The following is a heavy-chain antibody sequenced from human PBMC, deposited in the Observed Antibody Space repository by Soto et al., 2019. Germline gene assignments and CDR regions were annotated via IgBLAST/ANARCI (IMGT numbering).Heavy chain of an antibody. CDR2: IQQDGSAK. D-gene: IGHD6-25*01. CDR3: ARDDGYRGFDC. Sequence: EAQLVGTGGGLVQPGDSPRLSCAASGFALRTHWMSWVRQTPGKGLEWVANIQQDGSAKFYVDSVRGRFTISRDNANDSLYLQLNSLRAEDTDVYYCARDDGYRGFDCWGQGSLVTVSS. V-gene: IGHV3-7*01. J-gene: IGHJ4*02. CDR1: GFALRTHW.